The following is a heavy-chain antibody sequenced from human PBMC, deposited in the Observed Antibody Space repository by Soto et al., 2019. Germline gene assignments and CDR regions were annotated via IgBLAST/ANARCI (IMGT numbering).Heavy chain of an antibody. J-gene: IGHJ6*02. CDR2: MNPINGAT. CDR3: GRGPSPRAPAGGTPYYYAMDV. V-gene: IGHV1-8*02. D-gene: IGHD6-13*01. Sequence: ASVKVTFKASGYDFPAYDINWVRQASGQGLEWMGWMNPINGATGSARRFQGRVSMTRNTATGTAYLELTSLRSDDSAVHYCGRGPSPRAPAGGTPYYYAMDVWGQGTTVTVSS. CDR1: GYDFPAYD.